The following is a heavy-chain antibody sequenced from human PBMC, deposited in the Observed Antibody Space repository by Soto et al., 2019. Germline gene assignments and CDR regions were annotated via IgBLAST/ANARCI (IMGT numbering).Heavy chain of an antibody. J-gene: IGHJ4*02. CDR3: GRDDYGIFPY. D-gene: IGHD3-10*01. Sequence: ASVKVSCKASGYSISAYYIHWVRRAPGQGLEWMGWIDPKNGGTVSAQKFQGRLTMTRDTSISTVYMDLSGLTSGDTALYYCGRDDYGIFPYWGQGSLVTVSS. CDR2: IDPKNGGT. V-gene: IGHV1-2*02. CDR1: GYSISAYY.